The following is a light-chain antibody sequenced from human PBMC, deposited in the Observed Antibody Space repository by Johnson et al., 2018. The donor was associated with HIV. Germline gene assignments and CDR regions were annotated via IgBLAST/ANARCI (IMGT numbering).Light chain of an antibody. CDR1: SSTIGNNY. V-gene: IGLV1-51*02. Sequence: QSMLTQPPSVSAAPGQKVTISCSGSSSTIGNNYVSWYQLLPGTAPRLLIYKDDKRPSGIPDRFSGSKSGTSATLGITGLQTGDEADYYCGTWDNSLNPAYVFGTGTKVTVL. CDR2: KDD. CDR3: GTWDNSLNPAYV. J-gene: IGLJ1*01.